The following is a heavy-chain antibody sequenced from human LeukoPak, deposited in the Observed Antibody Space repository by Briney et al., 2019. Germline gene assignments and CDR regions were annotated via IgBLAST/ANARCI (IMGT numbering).Heavy chain of an antibody. CDR2: INPNSGGT. CDR1: GYTFTGYY. D-gene: IGHD5-12*01. CDR3: ARPIGYSGYDLYFDY. Sequence: ASVKVSCKASGYTFTGYYMHWVRQAPGQGLEWMGWINPNSGGTNYAQKFQGRVTMTRDTSISTAYMELSRLRSDDTAVYYCARPIGYSGYDLYFDYWGQGTLVTVSS. J-gene: IGHJ4*02. V-gene: IGHV1-2*02.